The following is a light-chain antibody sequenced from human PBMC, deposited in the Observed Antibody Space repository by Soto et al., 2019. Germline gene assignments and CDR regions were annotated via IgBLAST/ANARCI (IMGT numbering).Light chain of an antibody. Sequence: QSALTQPASVSGSPGQSIAISCTGTSSDVGSDYNYVSWYQQHPGKAPKLMVYDVSTRPSGVSNRFSGSKSGTTASQTISGLQAEDEADYYCCSYTSISTYVFGTGTKLTVL. CDR1: SSDVGSDYNY. V-gene: IGLV2-14*03. J-gene: IGLJ1*01. CDR2: DVS. CDR3: CSYTSISTYV.